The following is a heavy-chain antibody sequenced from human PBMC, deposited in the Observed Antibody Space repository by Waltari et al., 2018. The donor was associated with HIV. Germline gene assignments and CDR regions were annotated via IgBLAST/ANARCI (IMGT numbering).Heavy chain of an antibody. J-gene: IGHJ4*02. CDR1: GFTFSSYA. CDR3: AREGYDLDEFDY. Sequence: QVQLVESGGGVVQPGRSLRLSCAASGFTFSSYAMHWVRQDPGKGLEWVAVISYDGSNKYDADSVKGRFTISRDNSKNTLYLQMNSLRAEDTAVYYCAREGYDLDEFDYWGQGTLVTVSS. CDR2: ISYDGSNK. V-gene: IGHV3-30-3*01. D-gene: IGHD3-3*01.